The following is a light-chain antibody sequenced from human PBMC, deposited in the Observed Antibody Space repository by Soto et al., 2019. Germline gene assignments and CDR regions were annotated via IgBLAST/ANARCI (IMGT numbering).Light chain of an antibody. CDR2: DAI. CDR3: QPYGSSPLIS. CDR1: RTVSGNY. Sequence: IVLTQSPGTLSLSPGDRATLSRRASRTVSGNYLAWYQQRPNQAPRLLIFDAIRRAAGIPDRFSGSGSGTDFTLTISRLEPEDFAVYYCQPYGSSPLISFGQGTRLEIK. V-gene: IGKV3-20*01. J-gene: IGKJ5*01.